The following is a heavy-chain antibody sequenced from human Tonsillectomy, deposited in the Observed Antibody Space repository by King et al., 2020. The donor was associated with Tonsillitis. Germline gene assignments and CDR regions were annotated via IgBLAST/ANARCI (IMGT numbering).Heavy chain of an antibody. J-gene: IGHJ4*02. Sequence: VQLVESGAEVKKPGASVKVSCKASGYTFTGYYMHWVRQAPGQGLEWMGWINPNSGGTNYAQKFQGRVTMTRDTSISTAYMEMSRLRSDDTAMYYCAGSGDWGYCSSTSCFYFDSWGQGTLVTVSS. CDR3: AGSGDWGYCSSTSCFYFDS. CDR2: INPNSGGT. D-gene: IGHD2-2*01. V-gene: IGHV1-2*02. CDR1: GYTFTGYY.